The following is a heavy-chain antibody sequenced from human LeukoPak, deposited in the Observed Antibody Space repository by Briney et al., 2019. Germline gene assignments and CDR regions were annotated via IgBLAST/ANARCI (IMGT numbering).Heavy chain of an antibody. CDR1: GYTFTGYY. D-gene: IGHD3-22*01. CDR3: ARGFPPRKSYDSNGYYSYYFDY. CDR2: INPNSGGT. J-gene: IGHJ4*02. V-gene: IGHV1-2*02. Sequence: ASVKVSCKASGYTFTGYYMHWVRQAPGQGLEWMGWINPNSGGTNYAQKFQGRVTMTTDTSASTAYMELRSLRSDDTAVYYCARGFPPRKSYDSNGYYSYYFDYWGQGTLVTVSS.